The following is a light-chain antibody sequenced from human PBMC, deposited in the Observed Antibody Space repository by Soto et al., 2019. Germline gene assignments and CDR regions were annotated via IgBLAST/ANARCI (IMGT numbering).Light chain of an antibody. V-gene: IGLV1-40*01. CDR1: SSNIGAGYD. Sequence: QSVLTQPPSVSGAPGQRVTISCSGSSSNIGAGYDVNWYRQLPGTAPKLLIYGNSDRPSGVPDRFSGSKSGTSASLAITGLQAEDEADYFCQSYDSSLSNLVVFGGGTKVNVL. J-gene: IGLJ2*01. CDR2: GNS. CDR3: QSYDSSLSNLVV.